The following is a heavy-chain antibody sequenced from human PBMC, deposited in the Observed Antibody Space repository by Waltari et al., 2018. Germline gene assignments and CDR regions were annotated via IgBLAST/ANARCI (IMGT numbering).Heavy chain of an antibody. Sequence: QVQLVQSGAEVKKPGASVKVSCKASGYTFNTHYIHWVRQAPGQGLEWMGWINPNTGGTNYAKKFQGRVTMTRDTSITTGYMELSSLRADDTAVYYCARGSGHDYWGQGTLVTVSS. J-gene: IGHJ4*02. V-gene: IGHV1-2*02. CDR3: ARGSGHDY. CDR2: INPNTGGT. CDR1: GYTFNTHY.